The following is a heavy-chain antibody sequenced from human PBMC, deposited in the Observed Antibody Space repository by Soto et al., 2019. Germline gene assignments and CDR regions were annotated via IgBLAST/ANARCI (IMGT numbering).Heavy chain of an antibody. CDR3: ARRGSGSYYDY. Sequence: EVQLLESGGGLVQPGGSLRLSCAASGFTFSSYAMRWVRQAPVKGLEWVSAISGSGGSTYYADSVKGRFSISRDNSKNPLYLQMNSLRAEGTAVYYCARRGSGSYYDYGGQGTLVTVSS. D-gene: IGHD1-26*01. CDR1: GFTFSSYA. V-gene: IGHV3-23*01. J-gene: IGHJ4*02. CDR2: ISGSGGST.